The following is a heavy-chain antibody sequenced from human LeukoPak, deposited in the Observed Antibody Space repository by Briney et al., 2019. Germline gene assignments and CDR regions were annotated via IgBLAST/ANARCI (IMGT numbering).Heavy chain of an antibody. V-gene: IGHV3-21*01. J-gene: IGHJ3*01. Sequence: PGGSLRLSCAASGFTFSSYAMSWVRQAPGKGLEWVSSISSSSSYIYYADSVKGRFTISRDNSKNTLYLQMNSLRAEDTAVYYCARDLGTGSWGQGTMVTVSS. CDR3: ARDLGTGS. CDR1: GFTFSSYA. D-gene: IGHD1-26*01. CDR2: ISSSSSYI.